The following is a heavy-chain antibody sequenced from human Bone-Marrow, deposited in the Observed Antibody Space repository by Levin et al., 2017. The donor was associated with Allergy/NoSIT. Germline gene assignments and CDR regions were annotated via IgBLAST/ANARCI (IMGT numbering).Heavy chain of an antibody. CDR3: ARPDCSGTSCYYFFDS. CDR1: GFTFSRYS. J-gene: IGHJ4*02. V-gene: IGHV3-48*02. D-gene: IGHD2-2*01. CDR2: ISRSSSTI. Sequence: GESLKISCAASGFTFSRYSMNWVRQAPGRGLEWVSYISRSSSTISYADSVKGRFTISRDNAKNSLYPQMNSLRDEDTAVYYCARPDCSGTSCYYFFDSWGQGTLVTVSS.